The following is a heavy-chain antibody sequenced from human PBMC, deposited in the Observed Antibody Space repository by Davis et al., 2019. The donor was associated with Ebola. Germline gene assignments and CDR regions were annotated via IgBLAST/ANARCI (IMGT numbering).Heavy chain of an antibody. Sequence: SETLSPTCTVSGGSISSSSYYWGWIRQPPGKGLEWIGEINHSGSTNYNPSLKSRVTISIDTSKNQFSLRVNSVTAADTAVYYCARGLSGSPPPAAIFHYWGQGTLVTVSS. CDR1: GGSISSSSYY. D-gene: IGHD2-2*01. V-gene: IGHV4-39*07. J-gene: IGHJ4*02. CDR3: ARGLSGSPPPAAIFHY. CDR2: INHSGST.